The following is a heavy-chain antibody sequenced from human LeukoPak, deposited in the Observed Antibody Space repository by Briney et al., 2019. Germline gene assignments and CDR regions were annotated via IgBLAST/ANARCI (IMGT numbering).Heavy chain of an antibody. V-gene: IGHV3-30*02. CDR2: IRYDGSNK. CDR3: AKDRLSYDSGWFDP. CDR1: GFTFSSYG. D-gene: IGHD3-22*01. J-gene: IGHJ5*02. Sequence: GGSLRLSCAASGFTFSSYGMHWVRQAPGKGLEWVAFIRYDGSNKYYADSVKGRFTISRDNSKNTLYLQMNSLRAEDTAVYYCAKDRLSYDSGWFDPWGQGTLVTVSS.